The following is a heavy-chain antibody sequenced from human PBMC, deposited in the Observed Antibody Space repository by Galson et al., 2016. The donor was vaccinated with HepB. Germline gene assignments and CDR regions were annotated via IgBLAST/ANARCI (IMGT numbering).Heavy chain of an antibody. V-gene: IGHV6-1*01. D-gene: IGHD1-26*01. CDR3: ARGVAPWALGSLGFHMDV. CDR2: TYYRSKWYN. CDR1: GDSVSSEDAA. Sequence: CAISGDSVSSEDAAWNWIRQSPSRGLEWLGRTYYRSKWYNEYAVSVQSRITINPDTSKNQFSLQLNSVTLEDTAVDYCARGVAPWALGSLGFHMDVWGQGTTVTVSS. J-gene: IGHJ6*02.